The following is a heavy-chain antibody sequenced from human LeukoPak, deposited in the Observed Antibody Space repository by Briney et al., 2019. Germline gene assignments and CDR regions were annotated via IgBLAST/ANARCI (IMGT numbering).Heavy chain of an antibody. CDR2: IIPIFGTA. CDR1: GYTFTSYA. CDR3: ARGESIAAADPFDY. V-gene: IGHV1-69*05. D-gene: IGHD6-13*01. J-gene: IGHJ4*02. Sequence: SVKVSCKASGYTFTSYAISWVRQAPGQGLEWMGRIIPIFGTANYAQKFQGRVTITTDESTSTAYMELSSLRSEDTAVYYCARGESIAAADPFDYWGQGTLVTVSS.